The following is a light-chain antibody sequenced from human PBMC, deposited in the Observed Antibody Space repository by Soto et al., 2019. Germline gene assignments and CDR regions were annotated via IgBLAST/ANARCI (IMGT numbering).Light chain of an antibody. CDR1: QSVSNY. Sequence: EIVLTQSPGTLSLSPGEIATLSCRASQSVSNYLAWYHQKPGQAPSLLIYGASRRSTVIADRFSGSGSGTDFTLTISRLENEDFGVYYCQQYGGPPQTFGQRNNVEIK. CDR3: QQYGGPPQT. CDR2: GAS. V-gene: IGKV3-20*01. J-gene: IGKJ1*01.